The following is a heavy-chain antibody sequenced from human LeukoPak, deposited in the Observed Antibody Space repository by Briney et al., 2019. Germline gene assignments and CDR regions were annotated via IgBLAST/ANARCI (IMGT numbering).Heavy chain of an antibody. CDR1: GYTFTSYA. V-gene: IGHV1-3*01. Sequence: ASVKVSCKASGYTFTSYAMHWVRQAPGQRLEWMGWINAGNGNTKYSQKFQGRVTITRDTSASTAYMELSSLRSEDTAVYYCARESNVLLWFGESPDAFDIWGHGTMVTVSS. CDR2: INAGNGNT. CDR3: ARESNVLLWFGESPDAFDI. D-gene: IGHD3-10*01. J-gene: IGHJ3*02.